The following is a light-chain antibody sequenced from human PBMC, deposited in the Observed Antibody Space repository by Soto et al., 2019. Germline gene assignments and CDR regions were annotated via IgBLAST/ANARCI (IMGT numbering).Light chain of an antibody. CDR3: QQYNNWPPSIT. J-gene: IGKJ5*01. Sequence: VLTQSPGTVSLSTGERATLSCRASQSVSSSYLAWYQQKPGQAPRLLIYGASTRATGIPARFSGSGSGTEFTLTISSLQSEDFAVYYCQQYNNWPPSITFGQGTLLEIK. CDR1: QSVSSSY. V-gene: IGKV3-15*01. CDR2: GAS.